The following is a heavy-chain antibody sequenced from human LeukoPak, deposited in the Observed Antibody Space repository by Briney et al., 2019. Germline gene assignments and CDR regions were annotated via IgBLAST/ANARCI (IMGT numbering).Heavy chain of an antibody. CDR2: IYYSGST. V-gene: IGHV4-39*07. CDR1: GGSISSSSYY. CDR3: ARGVYYDSSNFDY. Sequence: PSETLSLTCTVSGGSISSSSYYWGWIRQPPGKGLEWIGSIYYSGSTYYNPSLKSRVTISVDTSKNQFSLKLSSVTAADTAVYYCARGVYYDSSNFDYWGQGALVTVSS. J-gene: IGHJ4*02. D-gene: IGHD3-22*01.